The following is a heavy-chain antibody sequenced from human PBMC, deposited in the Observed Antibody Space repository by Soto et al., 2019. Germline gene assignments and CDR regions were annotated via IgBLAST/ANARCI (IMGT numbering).Heavy chain of an antibody. V-gene: IGHV3-30*18. CDR3: AKGLIYRDGFSGMDV. J-gene: IGHJ6*02. CDR2: ISYDGSNK. D-gene: IGHD1-26*01. CDR1: RFTFSSYG. Sequence: QVQLVESGGGVVQPGRSLRLSCAASRFTFSSYGMHWVRRAPGKGLEWVAVISYDGSNKYYADSVKGRFTISRDNSKNTLYLQMNSLRAEDTAVYYCAKGLIYRDGFSGMDVWGQGTTVTVSS.